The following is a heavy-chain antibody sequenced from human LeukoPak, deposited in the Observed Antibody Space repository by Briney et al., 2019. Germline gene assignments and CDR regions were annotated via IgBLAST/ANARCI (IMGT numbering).Heavy chain of an antibody. CDR2: IYYSGST. J-gene: IGHJ2*01. Sequence: SETLSLTCTVSGGSISSGGYYWSWIRQHPGKGLEWIGYIYYSGSTYYNPSLKSRVTISVDTSKNQFSLKLSSVTAADTAVYYCARVLYDSSGYYYYFDPWGRGTLVTVSS. D-gene: IGHD3-22*01. CDR1: GGSISSGGYY. CDR3: ARVLYDSSGYYYYFDP. V-gene: IGHV4-31*03.